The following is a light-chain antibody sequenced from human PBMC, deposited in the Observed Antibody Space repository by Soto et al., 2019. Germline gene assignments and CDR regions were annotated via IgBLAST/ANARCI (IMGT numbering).Light chain of an antibody. CDR3: QQYYTTPWT. J-gene: IGKJ1*01. V-gene: IGKV4-1*01. CDR2: WAS. Sequence: DIVMTQFPDSLAVSLGERATINCKSSQSVLYSSDNKNYLAWYQQKPGQPPKLLNYWASTRESGVPDRFSGSGSGTDFTLTISSLQAEDVAVYYCQQYYTTPWTFGQGTKLEIK. CDR1: QSVLYSSDNKNY.